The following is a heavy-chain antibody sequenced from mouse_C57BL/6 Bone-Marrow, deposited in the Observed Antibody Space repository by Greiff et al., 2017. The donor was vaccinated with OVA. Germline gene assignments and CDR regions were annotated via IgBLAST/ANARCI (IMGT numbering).Heavy chain of an antibody. CDR1: GYTFTSYW. D-gene: IGHD1-1*01. V-gene: IGHV1-55*01. CDR2: IYPGSGST. Sequence: QVHVKQPGAELVKPGASVKMSCKASGYTFTSYWITWVKQRPGQGLEWIGDIYPGSGSTNYNEKFKSKATLTVDTSSSTAYMQLSSLTSEDSAVYYCARKAFYYYGSRAWFAYWGQGTLVTVSA. J-gene: IGHJ3*01. CDR3: ARKAFYYYGSRAWFAY.